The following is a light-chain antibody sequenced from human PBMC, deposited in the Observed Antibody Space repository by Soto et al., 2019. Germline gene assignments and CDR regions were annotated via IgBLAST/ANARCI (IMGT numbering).Light chain of an antibody. V-gene: IGKV1-12*01. Sequence: IQLPQSPSSLSASVGDGHPIISRASQTISNWLAWYQQKPGKAPKLLIYAASSLQSGVPSRFSGSGSGTDFTLTISSLQPEDFAIYYCQQANSFPLTFGGGTKVDIK. J-gene: IGKJ4*01. CDR2: AAS. CDR3: QQANSFPLT. CDR1: QTISNW.